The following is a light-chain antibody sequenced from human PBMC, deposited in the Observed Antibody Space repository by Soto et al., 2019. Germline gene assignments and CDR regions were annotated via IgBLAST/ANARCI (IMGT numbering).Light chain of an antibody. CDR3: QVWQRSTDEVV. Sequence: SYELTQPPSVSVAPGQTAKITCGGNNIGSKSVHWYQQKPGQAPVLVVYDDRERPSGIPDRFYGSNSGNTATLTISRVEAGDEADYYCQVWQRSTDEVVFGGGTKLTVL. J-gene: IGLJ2*01. CDR1: NIGSKS. V-gene: IGLV3-21*02. CDR2: DDR.